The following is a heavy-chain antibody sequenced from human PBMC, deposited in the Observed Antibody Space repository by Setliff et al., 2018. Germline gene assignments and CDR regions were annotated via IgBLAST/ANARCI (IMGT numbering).Heavy chain of an antibody. D-gene: IGHD6-19*01. CDR2: INPHSGGT. CDR3: ARGPRDSGGWYYEYHWFDP. CDR1: GYTFSAYY. Sequence: ASVKVSCKASGYTFSAYYIHWVRQAPGQGLEWMGWINPHSGGTNFPQTFQGRVTMTRDTSINTAYMELSTLTSDDAAVYFCARGPRDSGGWYYEYHWFDPWGQGTLVAVSS. V-gene: IGHV1-2*02. J-gene: IGHJ5*01.